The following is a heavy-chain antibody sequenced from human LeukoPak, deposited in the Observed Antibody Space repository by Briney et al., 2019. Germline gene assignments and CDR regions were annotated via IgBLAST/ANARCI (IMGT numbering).Heavy chain of an antibody. CDR2: IYYTGST. J-gene: IGHJ3*02. CDR3: ARAPESYDFLTGSRNAFDI. V-gene: IGHV4-39*07. CDR1: GGPISGSSYY. D-gene: IGHD3-9*01. Sequence: SETLSLTCTVSGGPISGSSYYWGWIRQPPGEGLEWIGSIYYTGSTYYNPSLKSRVTISVDTSKNQFSLKLSSLTAADTAVYYCARAPESYDFLTGSRNAFDIWGQGTVVTVSS.